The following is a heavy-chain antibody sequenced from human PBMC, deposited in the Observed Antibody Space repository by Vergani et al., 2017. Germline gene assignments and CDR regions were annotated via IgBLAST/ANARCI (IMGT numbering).Heavy chain of an antibody. CDR2: ISSSSSYI. CDR1: GFTFSSYE. CDR3: ARDWSIAVAADPGWFDP. D-gene: IGHD6-19*01. V-gene: IGHV3-48*03. Sequence: EVQLVESGGGLVQPGGSLRLSCAASGFTFSSYEMNWVRQAPGKGLEWVSSISSSSSYIYYADSVKGRFTISRDNAKNSLYLQMNSRRAEDTAVYYCARDWSIAVAADPGWFDPWGQGTLVTVSS. J-gene: IGHJ5*02.